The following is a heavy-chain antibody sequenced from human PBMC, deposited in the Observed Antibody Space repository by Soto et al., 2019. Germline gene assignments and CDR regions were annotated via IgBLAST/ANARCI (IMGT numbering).Heavy chain of an antibody. CDR2: ISGSGGST. CDR1: GFTFSSYA. Sequence: GGSLRLSCAASGFTFSSYAMSWVRQASGKGLEWVSAISGSGGSTYYADSVKGRFTISRDNSKNTLYLQMNSLRAEDTAVYYCARDSPVSIFYPQNAFDIWGQGTMVTVSS. J-gene: IGHJ3*02. D-gene: IGHD3-9*01. V-gene: IGHV3-23*01. CDR3: ARDSPVSIFYPQNAFDI.